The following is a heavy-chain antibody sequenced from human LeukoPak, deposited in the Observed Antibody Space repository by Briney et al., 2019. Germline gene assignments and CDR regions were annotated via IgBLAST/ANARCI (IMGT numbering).Heavy chain of an antibody. CDR3: VKGTDSRYYDILTGYPFDY. Sequence: GGPLRLSCSASGFTFSSYAMHWVRQAPGKGLEYVSAISSNGGSTYYADSVKGRFTISRDNSKNTPYLQMSSLRAEDTAVYYCVKGTDSRYYDILTGYPFDYWGQGTLVTVSS. J-gene: IGHJ4*02. CDR1: GFTFSSYA. D-gene: IGHD3-9*01. V-gene: IGHV3-64D*06. CDR2: ISSNGGST.